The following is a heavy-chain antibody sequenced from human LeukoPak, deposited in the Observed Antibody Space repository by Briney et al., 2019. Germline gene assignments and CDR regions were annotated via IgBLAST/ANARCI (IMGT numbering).Heavy chain of an antibody. Sequence: ASVKVSCKVSGCTLTELSMHWVRQAPGKGLEWMGGFDPEDGETIYAQKFQGRVTMTEDTSTDTAYMELSSLRSEDTAVYYCAASYYYGSGSDYYFDYWGQGTLVTVSS. CDR3: AASYYYGSGSDYYFDY. D-gene: IGHD3-10*01. CDR2: FDPEDGET. CDR1: GCTLTELS. J-gene: IGHJ4*02. V-gene: IGHV1-24*01.